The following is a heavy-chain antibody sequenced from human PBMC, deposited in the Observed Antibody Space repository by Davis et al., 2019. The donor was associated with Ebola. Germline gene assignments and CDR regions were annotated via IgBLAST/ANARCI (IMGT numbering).Heavy chain of an antibody. CDR3: ARLACTSSSCYTGNYYYYGVDV. J-gene: IGHJ6*02. CDR1: GFTFSSYA. CDR2: ISGSGGST. Sequence: GESLKISCAASGFTFSSYAMSWVRQAPGKGLEWVLAISGSGGSTYYADSVKGRFTISRDNSKNTLYLQVNSLRAEDTALYYCARLACTSSSCYTGNYYYYGVDVWGQGTTVTVSS. D-gene: IGHD2-2*02. V-gene: IGHV3-23*01.